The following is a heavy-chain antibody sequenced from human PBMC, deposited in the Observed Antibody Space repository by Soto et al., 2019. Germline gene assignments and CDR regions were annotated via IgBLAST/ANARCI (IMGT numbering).Heavy chain of an antibody. CDR1: GYSFTSYW. CDR2: MYPGGSDT. D-gene: IGHD3-10*01. Sequence: GESLKISCKGSGYSFTSYWIFWVRQMPGKGLELIGLMYPGGSDTRYSPSFQGHVTISSDKSVSTSYLQLNSLKASDTAMYYFARQGPLWSEALLSFDYWGQGTLVTVSS. J-gene: IGHJ4*02. CDR3: ARQGPLWSEALLSFDY. V-gene: IGHV5-51*01.